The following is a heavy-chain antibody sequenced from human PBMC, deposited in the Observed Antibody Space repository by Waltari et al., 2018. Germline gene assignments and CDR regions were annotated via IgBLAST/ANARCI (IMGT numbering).Heavy chain of an antibody. CDR1: GVVFGCYA. CDR2: VSAKSDFT. V-gene: IGHV3-23*01. D-gene: IGHD1-7*01. Sequence: EVQLLEYGGGLVQPGGSLRLSCVASGVVFGCYAMTWVRQAPGKGLEWVSGVSAKSDFTNYADSVKGRFTISRDNSKNTLYLQMNSLRVEDAALYYCARYISRGRELMSWGQGTLVTVSS. J-gene: IGHJ4*02. CDR3: ARYISRGRELMS.